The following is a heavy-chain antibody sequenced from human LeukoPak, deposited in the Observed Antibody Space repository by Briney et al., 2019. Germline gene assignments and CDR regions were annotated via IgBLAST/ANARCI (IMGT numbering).Heavy chain of an antibody. CDR3: ARGHDYGDYYYYYYMDV. D-gene: IGHD4-17*01. J-gene: IGHJ6*03. V-gene: IGHV3-11*01. Sequence: PGGSLRLSCAASGFTFSNYYMSWIRQAPGKGLEWVSYISSSGSTIYYADSVKGRFTISRDNAKNSLYLQMNSLRAEDTAVYYCARGHDYGDYYYYYYMDVWGKGTTVTVSS. CDR1: GFTFSNYY. CDR2: ISSSGSTI.